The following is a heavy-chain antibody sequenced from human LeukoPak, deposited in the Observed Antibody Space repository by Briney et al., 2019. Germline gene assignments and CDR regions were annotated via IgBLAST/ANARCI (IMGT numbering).Heavy chain of an antibody. J-gene: IGHJ4*02. CDR3: AEDRYSSSWYYYFDY. V-gene: IGHV3-53*01. CDR1: GFIVSSNY. D-gene: IGHD6-13*01. Sequence: GGSLRLSCEASGFIVSSNYMSWVRQAPGKGLEWVSIIYSDGSTYYADSVKGRFTISRDNFKNILYFDMNSLRAEDTAVYYCAEDRYSSSWYYYFDYWGQGTLVTVSS. CDR2: IYSDGST.